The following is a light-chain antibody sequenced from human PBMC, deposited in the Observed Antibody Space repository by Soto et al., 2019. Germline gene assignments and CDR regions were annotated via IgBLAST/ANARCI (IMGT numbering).Light chain of an antibody. Sequence: QSVLTQPASVSGSPGQSITISCTGTSSDVGGYNYVSWFQHHPGKAPKLIIYEVSYRPSGVSNRFSGSKSGDTASLTISGRQAEDEADYYCISFTNTITRYAFGTGTKLTVL. V-gene: IGLV2-14*01. J-gene: IGLJ1*01. CDR3: ISFTNTITRYA. CDR1: SSDVGGYNY. CDR2: EVS.